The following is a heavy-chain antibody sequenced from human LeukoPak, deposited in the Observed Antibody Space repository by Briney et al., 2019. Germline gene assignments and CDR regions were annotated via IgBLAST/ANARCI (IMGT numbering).Heavy chain of an antibody. D-gene: IGHD6-19*01. CDR1: GYTFTGYY. CDR3: ARDVAVAANWFDP. Sequence: ASVKVSCKASGYTFTGYYMHWVRQAPGQGLEWMGWINPNSGGTNYAQKFQGRVTMTRDTSISTAYMELSRLRSDDTAVYYCARDVAVAANWFDPRGQGTLVTVSS. J-gene: IGHJ5*02. V-gene: IGHV1-2*02. CDR2: INPNSGGT.